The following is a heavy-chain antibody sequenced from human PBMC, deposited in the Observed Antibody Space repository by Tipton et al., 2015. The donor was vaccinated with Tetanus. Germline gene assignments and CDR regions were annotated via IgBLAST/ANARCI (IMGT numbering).Heavy chain of an antibody. CDR1: GYTFTGYY. CDR2: INPNSGGT. CDR3: ARGMYYDSSGIDDF. J-gene: IGHJ4*02. Sequence: QSGAEVKKPGASVKVSCKASGYTFTGYYMHWVRQAPGQGLEWMGWINPNSGGTNYAQKFQGRVTMTRDTSISTAYMEVSRLRSDDTAIYYCARGMYYDSSGIDDFWGQGTLVTVSS. V-gene: IGHV1-2*02. D-gene: IGHD3-22*01.